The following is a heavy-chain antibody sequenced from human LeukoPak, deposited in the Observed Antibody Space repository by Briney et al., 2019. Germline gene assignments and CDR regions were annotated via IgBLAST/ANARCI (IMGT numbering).Heavy chain of an antibody. D-gene: IGHD3-10*01. Sequence: SETLSLTCAAYGGSFSGYYWSWIRQPPGKGREWIGEINHSGSTNYNPSLKSRVTISVDTSKNQFFLKLSSVTAADTAVYYCARGNYYGLGSQNNWFDPWGQGTLVTVSS. J-gene: IGHJ5*02. CDR3: ARGNYYGLGSQNNWFDP. CDR2: INHSGST. CDR1: GGSFSGYY. V-gene: IGHV4-34*01.